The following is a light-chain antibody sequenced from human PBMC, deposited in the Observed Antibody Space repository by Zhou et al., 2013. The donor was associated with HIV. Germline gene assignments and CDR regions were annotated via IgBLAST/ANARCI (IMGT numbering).Light chain of an antibody. CDR2: DSN. J-gene: IGLJ3*02. CDR1: SSNIGNKD. Sequence: QSVLTQPPSVSAAPGQKVTISCSGSSSNIGNKDVFWYQQFPGTAPKLLIYDSNKRPSGIPDRFSGSKSGTSATLGITGLQTGDEADYYCGTWDTSLSVGVFGGGTKLTV. V-gene: IGLV1-51*01. CDR3: GTWDTSLSVGV.